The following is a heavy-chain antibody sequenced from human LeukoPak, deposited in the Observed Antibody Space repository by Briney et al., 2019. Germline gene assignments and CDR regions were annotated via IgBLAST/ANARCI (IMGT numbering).Heavy chain of an antibody. V-gene: IGHV3-33*01. J-gene: IGHJ5*02. D-gene: IGHD6-19*01. Sequence: GRSLRLSCAASGFTFSSYGMHWVRQAPGKGLEWVAVIWYDGSNKYYADSVKGRFTISRDNSKNTLYLQMNSLRAEDTAVYYCARDRIAVAGTSNWFDPWGQGTLVTVSS. CDR2: IWYDGSNK. CDR3: ARDRIAVAGTSNWFDP. CDR1: GFTFSSYG.